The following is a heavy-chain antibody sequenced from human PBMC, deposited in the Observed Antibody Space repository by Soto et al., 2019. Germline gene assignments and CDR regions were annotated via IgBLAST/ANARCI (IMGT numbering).Heavy chain of an antibody. D-gene: IGHD1-1*01. CDR3: AHRLSGYNWNGGYFDY. V-gene: IGHV2-5*02. J-gene: IGHJ4*02. Sequence: QITLKESAPTRVKPTQTLTLTCTFSGFSLTSRPMGVGWIRQPPGKALEWLAFIYWDDDKRYSPSLRSRLTIVKDTSGNQVVLTMTNRDPVDTATYYCAHRLSGYNWNGGYFDYWGQGALVTVSS. CDR2: IYWDDDK. CDR1: GFSLTSRPMG.